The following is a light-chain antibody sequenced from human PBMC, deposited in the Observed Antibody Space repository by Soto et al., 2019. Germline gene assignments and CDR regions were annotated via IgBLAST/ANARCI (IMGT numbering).Light chain of an antibody. J-gene: IGLJ2*01. CDR1: SSDVGAYNY. Sequence: QSALTPPPSASGSPGQSVAISCTRTSSDVGAYNYVSWYQQHPGKAPKLMIYEVSKRPSGVPDRFSGSKSGNTASLTVSGLQAEDEADYYCASYAGSDNMVFGGGTKLTVL. CDR3: ASYAGSDNMV. V-gene: IGLV2-8*01. CDR2: EVS.